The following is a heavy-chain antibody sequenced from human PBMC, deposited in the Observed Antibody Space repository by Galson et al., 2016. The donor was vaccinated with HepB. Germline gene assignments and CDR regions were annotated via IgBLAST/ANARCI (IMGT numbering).Heavy chain of an antibody. D-gene: IGHD2-2*01. CDR1: GASISSNNW. J-gene: IGHJ4*02. CDR2: SYHGGST. CDR3: ASVRGGCSSTSCYIDS. Sequence: LSPTCAVSGASISSNNWWTWVRQSPGKGLEWIGESYHGGSTYYNPSLKSRLSISLDKSKNQFSMRLSSVTAADTAVYFCASVRGGCSSTSCYIDSWGQGTLVTVSS. V-gene: IGHV4-4*01.